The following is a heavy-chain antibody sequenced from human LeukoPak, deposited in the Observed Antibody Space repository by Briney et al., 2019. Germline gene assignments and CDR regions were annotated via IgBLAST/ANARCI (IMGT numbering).Heavy chain of an antibody. Sequence: PSETLSLTCTVSGGSISSYYWSWIRQPPGKGLEWIGYIYYSGSTNYNPSLKSRVTISVDTSKNQFSLKLNSVTAADTAVYYCALSGPGIALHYMDVWGKGTTVTVSS. CDR3: ALSGPGIALHYMDV. CDR2: IYYSGST. D-gene: IGHD6-13*01. J-gene: IGHJ6*03. V-gene: IGHV4-59*01. CDR1: GGSISSYY.